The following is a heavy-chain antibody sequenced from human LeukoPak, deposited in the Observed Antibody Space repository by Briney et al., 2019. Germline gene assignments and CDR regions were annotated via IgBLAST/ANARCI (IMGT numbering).Heavy chain of an antibody. CDR1: GPSISSYY. CDR2: IYDSGST. Sequence: ASETLSLTCSVSGPSISSYYRSWIRQPPGKGLEWIGYIYDSGSTSYNPSLQSRVTISIDTSKSQFSLRLTSVTAADTAVYYCARGGSYYDFWSGYYDYYYYMDVWGKGTTVTVSS. J-gene: IGHJ6*03. V-gene: IGHV4-59*01. D-gene: IGHD3-3*01. CDR3: ARGGSYYDFWSGYYDYYYYMDV.